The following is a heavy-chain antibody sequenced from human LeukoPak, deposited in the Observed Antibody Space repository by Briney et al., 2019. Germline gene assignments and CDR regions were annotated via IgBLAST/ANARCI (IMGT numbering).Heavy chain of an antibody. D-gene: IGHD3-9*01. J-gene: IGHJ5*02. V-gene: IGHV1-69*05. CDR3: ARCYDILTGYYFFDP. CDR1: GGTFSSYA. CDR2: IIPIFGTA. Sequence: SVKVSCKASGGTFSSYAISWVRQAPGQGLEWMGGIIPIFGTANYAQKLQGRVTMTTDTSTSTAYMELRSLRSDDTAVYYCARCYDILTGYYFFDPWGQGTLVTVSS.